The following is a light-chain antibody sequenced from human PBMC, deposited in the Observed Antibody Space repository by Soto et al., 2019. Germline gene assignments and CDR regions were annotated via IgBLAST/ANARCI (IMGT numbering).Light chain of an antibody. CDR2: DAS. J-gene: IGKJ5*01. V-gene: IGKV3-11*01. Sequence: EIVLTQSPATLSLSPGERATLSCRASQSVSSYLAWYQQKPGQAPRLLIYDASNRATGIPARFSGSGSGTDFTLTISSLEPEDFEVYSCQQRSNWPPLITFGQGTRLEIK. CDR3: QQRSNWPPLIT. CDR1: QSVSSY.